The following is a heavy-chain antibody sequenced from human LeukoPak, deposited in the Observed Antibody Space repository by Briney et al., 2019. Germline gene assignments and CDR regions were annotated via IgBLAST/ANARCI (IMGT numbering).Heavy chain of an antibody. CDR3: ARDGNFLEWLLYFGDV. V-gene: IGHV1-18*01. J-gene: IGHJ6*02. D-gene: IGHD3-3*01. CDR1: GYTFNNYG. Sequence: GASVKVSCKASGYTFNNYGISWVRHAPGQGLEWMGWISAYNGKTNYAQKLQGRVTMTTDTSTSTAYMELRSLRSEETGVYYCARDGNFLEWLLYFGDVWGQGTTVTVSS. CDR2: ISAYNGKT.